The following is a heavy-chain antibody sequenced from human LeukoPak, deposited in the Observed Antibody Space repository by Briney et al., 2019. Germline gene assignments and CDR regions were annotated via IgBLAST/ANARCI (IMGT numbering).Heavy chain of an antibody. Sequence: ASVKVSCKASGYTFTGYYMHWVRQAPGQGLEWMGRINPNSGGTNYAQKFQGRVTMTTDTSTSTAYMELRSLRSDDTAVYYCARIVVDYVWGSYRYNPDYWGQGTLVTVSS. V-gene: IGHV1-2*06. CDR2: INPNSGGT. CDR1: GYTFTGYY. J-gene: IGHJ4*02. CDR3: ARIVVDYVWGSYRYNPDY. D-gene: IGHD3-16*02.